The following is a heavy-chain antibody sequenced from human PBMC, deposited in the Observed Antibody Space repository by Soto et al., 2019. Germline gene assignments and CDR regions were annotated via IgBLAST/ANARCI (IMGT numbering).Heavy chain of an antibody. J-gene: IGHJ4*02. V-gene: IGHV3-43*01. CDR2: IAWDGSNT. CDR1: GFPFGDYT. D-gene: IGHD6-19*01. CDR3: AIAPTASAWAFGF. Sequence: EVQLVESGGGVVQPGGSLRLSCAASGFPFGDYTMHWVRQAPGKGLEWLSLIAWDGSNTYYAGFVKGRFTISRDNSKNSVDLRMNTVTTEDTALYYGAIAPTASAWAFGFWGQGTLVTVSS.